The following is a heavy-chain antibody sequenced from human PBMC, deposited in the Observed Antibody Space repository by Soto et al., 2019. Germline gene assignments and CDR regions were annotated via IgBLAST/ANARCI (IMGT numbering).Heavy chain of an antibody. CDR3: ARPPRASSSWQFDY. CDR1: GFTFSSYG. V-gene: IGHV3-33*01. CDR2: IWYDGSNK. J-gene: IGHJ4*02. D-gene: IGHD6-13*01. Sequence: QVQLVESGGGVVQPGRSLRLSCAASGFTFSSYGMHWVRQAPGKGLEWVAVIWYDGSNKYYADSVKGRFTISRDNSKNTLYLQMNRLRAEDTAVYYCARPPRASSSWQFDYWGQGTLVTVSS.